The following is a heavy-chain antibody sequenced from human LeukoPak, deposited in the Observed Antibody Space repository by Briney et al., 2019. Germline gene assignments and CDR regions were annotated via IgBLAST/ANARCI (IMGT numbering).Heavy chain of an antibody. CDR1: GGSFSGYY. Sequence: SETLSLTCAVYGGSFSGYYWSWIRQPPGKGLEWIGEINHSGSTNYNPSLKSRVTISVDTSKNQFSLKLSSVTAADTAVYYCARSQHQGYCSSTSCYTKRVTFGDYWGQGTLVTVSS. V-gene: IGHV4-34*01. D-gene: IGHD2-2*02. CDR2: INHSGST. CDR3: ARSQHQGYCSSTSCYTKRVTFGDY. J-gene: IGHJ4*02.